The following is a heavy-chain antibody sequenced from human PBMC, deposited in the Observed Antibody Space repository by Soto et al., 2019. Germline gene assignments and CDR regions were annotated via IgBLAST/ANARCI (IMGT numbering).Heavy chain of an antibody. V-gene: IGHV1-18*01. CDR3: ARDPHEFWTSYWFDP. CDR1: GYTFNTHG. D-gene: IGHD3-3*01. CDR2: FSAYDGKT. Sequence: ASVKVSCKTSGYTFNTHGINWVRQAPGQGLELMGWFSAYDGKTTYAEKFQGRVTLTTDTSTSTAYMELRSLRSDDTAIYYCARDPHEFWTSYWFDPWGQGTPVTVSS. J-gene: IGHJ5*02.